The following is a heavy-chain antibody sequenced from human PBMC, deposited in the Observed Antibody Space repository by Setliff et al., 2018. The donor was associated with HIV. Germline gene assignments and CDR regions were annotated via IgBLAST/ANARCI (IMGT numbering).Heavy chain of an antibody. CDR3: ARDLGSGSYIDF. V-gene: IGHV1-69*13. CDR2: IIPIFGSA. Sequence: SVKVSCKASGGTFSGFALSWVRQAPGQGLEWMGGIIPIFGSADYAPNFQGRVTFTADESTRITYMELSSLRSEDTAVYYCARDLGSGSYIDFWGQGTLVTVSS. D-gene: IGHD1-26*01. J-gene: IGHJ4*02. CDR1: GGTFSGFA.